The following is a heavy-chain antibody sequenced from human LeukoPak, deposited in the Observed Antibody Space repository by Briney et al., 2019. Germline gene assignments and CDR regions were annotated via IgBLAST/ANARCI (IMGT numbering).Heavy chain of an antibody. CDR1: GYTLSSYD. Sequence: GASVKGSCKASGYTLSSYDMHWVRQAPGQGLEWMAIINPSAGSTDYARKFQGRVTVTRDTSTSTVYMELSSLTSEDTAVYYCARVPNWRYYLDYWGQGTLVTVSS. D-gene: IGHD2-8*01. V-gene: IGHV1-46*01. J-gene: IGHJ4*02. CDR3: ARVPNWRYYLDY. CDR2: INPSAGST.